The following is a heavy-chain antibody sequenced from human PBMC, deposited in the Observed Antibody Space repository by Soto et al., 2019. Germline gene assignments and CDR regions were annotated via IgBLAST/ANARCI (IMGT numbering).Heavy chain of an antibody. CDR2: IIPIFGTA. D-gene: IGHD6-19*01. Sequence: QVQLVQSGAEVKKPGSSVKVSCKASGGTFSSYAISWVRQAPGHGLEWMGGIIPIFGTANYAQKFQGRVTITADESTSTSYMELSSMRSEDTAVYYCARVGSEWLDVDYWGQGTMVTVSS. J-gene: IGHJ4*02. CDR3: ARVGSEWLDVDY. V-gene: IGHV1-69*12. CDR1: GGTFSSYA.